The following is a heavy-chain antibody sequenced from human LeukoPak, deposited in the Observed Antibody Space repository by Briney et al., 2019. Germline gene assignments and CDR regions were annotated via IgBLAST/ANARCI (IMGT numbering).Heavy chain of an antibody. V-gene: IGHV1-46*01. CDR2: INPSSGST. CDR1: GYTFTSYY. Sequence: ASVKVSCKASGYTFTSYYMHWVRQAPGQGLEWMGIINPSSGSTSYAQKFQGRVTMTRDTSTSTVYMELSRLRSDDTAVYYCARGQAGASFDPWGQGTLVTVSS. J-gene: IGHJ5*02. D-gene: IGHD6-25*01. CDR3: ARGQAGASFDP.